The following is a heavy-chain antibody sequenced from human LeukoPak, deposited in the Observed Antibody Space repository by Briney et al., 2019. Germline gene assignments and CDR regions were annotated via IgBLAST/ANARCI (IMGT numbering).Heavy chain of an antibody. J-gene: IGHJ3*02. D-gene: IGHD2-2*01. V-gene: IGHV1-8*01. Sequence: GASVKVSCKASGYTFTSYDINWVRQATGQGLEWMGWMNPNSGNTGYAQKFQGRVTMTRNTSISTAYMELRSLRSDDTAVYYCARTNIVVVPAAPAAVDIWGQGTMVTVSS. CDR1: GYTFTSYD. CDR2: MNPNSGNT. CDR3: ARTNIVVVPAAPAAVDI.